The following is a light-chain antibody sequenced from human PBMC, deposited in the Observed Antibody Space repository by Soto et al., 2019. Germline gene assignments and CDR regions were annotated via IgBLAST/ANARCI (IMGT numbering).Light chain of an antibody. V-gene: IGKV1-5*01. CDR2: DAS. CDR1: KSISSW. Sequence: DIQMTQSPSTLSASVGDRVTITCRASKSISSWLAWYQQKPGKAPKLLIYDASSLESGVPSRFSGSGSGTEFTPTISSLQPDDFATYYCQQYNSYSRTFGQGTKVDIK. J-gene: IGKJ1*01. CDR3: QQYNSYSRT.